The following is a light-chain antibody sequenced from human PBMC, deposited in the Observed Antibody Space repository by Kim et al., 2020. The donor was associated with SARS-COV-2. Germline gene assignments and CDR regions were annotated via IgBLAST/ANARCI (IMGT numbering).Light chain of an antibody. J-gene: IGKJ5*01. CDR1: QTVRSN. CDR3: QQYNVWPIT. Sequence: VPPWQRLTLSSSASQTVRSNLPWCQHTPGQPPSLLIYGASTRATSIPARFSGSGSGTEFTLTIRILQSEDFAVYYCQQYNVWPITFGQGTRLEIK. CDR2: GAS. V-gene: IGKV3-15*01.